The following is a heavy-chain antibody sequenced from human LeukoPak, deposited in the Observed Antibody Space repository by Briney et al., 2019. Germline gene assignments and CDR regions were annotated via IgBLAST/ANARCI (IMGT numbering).Heavy chain of an antibody. D-gene: IGHD6-19*01. CDR3: ARDLRDSAGSRIPYY. Sequence: SETLSLTCTVSGGSISSSSYYWGWIRQPPGKGLEWIGRIYTSGSTNYNPSLKSRVTISLDTSKNQFSLKVNSVTAADTAVYYCARDLRDSAGSRIPYYWGQGTLVTVSS. J-gene: IGHJ4*02. CDR2: IYTSGST. V-gene: IGHV4-61*02. CDR1: GGSISSSSYY.